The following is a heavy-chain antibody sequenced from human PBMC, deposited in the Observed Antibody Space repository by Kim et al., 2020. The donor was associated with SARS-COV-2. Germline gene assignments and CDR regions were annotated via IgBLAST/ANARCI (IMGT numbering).Heavy chain of an antibody. J-gene: IGHJ4*02. Sequence: HCHPSLKGRVTISEDKSKNQCSLRLYSVTAADTAVYYCVRDPDYGDYLFDYWGQGTLVTVSS. V-gene: IGHV4-4*02. CDR3: VRDPDYGDYLFDY. D-gene: IGHD4-17*01.